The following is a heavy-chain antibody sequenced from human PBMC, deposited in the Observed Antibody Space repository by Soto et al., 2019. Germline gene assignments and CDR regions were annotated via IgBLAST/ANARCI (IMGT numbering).Heavy chain of an antibody. CDR1: GFPFSSYN. J-gene: IGHJ4*02. CDR3: ARDRDAFYDILTGYQPLDC. D-gene: IGHD3-9*01. V-gene: IGHV3-48*01. Sequence: GGSLRLSCAASGFPFSSYNMNWVRQAPGKGLEWVSYISSSSSAIYYADSVKGRFTISRDNANNSLYLQMNSLRAEDTAVYYCARDRDAFYDILTGYQPLDCWGPGTLVTVSS. CDR2: ISSSSSAI.